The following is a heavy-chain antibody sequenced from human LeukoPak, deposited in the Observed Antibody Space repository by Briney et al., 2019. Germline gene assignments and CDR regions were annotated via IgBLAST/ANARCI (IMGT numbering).Heavy chain of an antibody. D-gene: IGHD2-21*01. CDR1: GTTLSSYW. J-gene: IGHJ3*02. CDR2: INSDGSST. V-gene: IGHV3-74*01. CDR3: ARAGLNCFDI. Sequence: GGSLRLSCAASGTTLSSYWMPWVRQAPGKGLVWVSRINSDGSSTSYADSVKGRFTISRDNAKNTLYLQMNSLRAEDTAVYYCARAGLNCFDIWGQGTMVTVSS.